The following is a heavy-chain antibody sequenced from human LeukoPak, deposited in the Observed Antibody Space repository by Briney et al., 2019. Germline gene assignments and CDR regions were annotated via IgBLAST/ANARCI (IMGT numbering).Heavy chain of an antibody. J-gene: IGHJ3*02. V-gene: IGHV3-43*02. CDR3: AKDTPYSSSGDDAFDI. CDR2: ISGDGGST. CDR1: GFTFDDYA. Sequence: GGSLRLSCAVSGFTFDDYAMHWVRQAPGKGLEWVSLISGDGGSTYYADSVKGRFTISRDNSKNSLYLKMNSLRTEDTGLYYCAKDTPYSSSGDDAFDIWGQGTMVTVSS. D-gene: IGHD6-6*01.